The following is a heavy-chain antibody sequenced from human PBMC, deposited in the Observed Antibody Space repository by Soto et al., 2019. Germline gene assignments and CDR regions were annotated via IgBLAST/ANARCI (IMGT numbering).Heavy chain of an antibody. V-gene: IGHV4-59*08. CDR1: GGSIGSYY. CDR3: ARGGWRQIDY. CDR2: IYYSGST. Sequence: QVQLQESGPGLVKPSETLSLTCSVSGGSIGSYYWSWIRQPPGKGLEWIGYIYYSGSTNYNPSLXGXAXTXXDTSRNQCSRKLSSVTAADTAVYYCARGGWRQIDYWGQGTLVTVSS. D-gene: IGHD3-3*01. J-gene: IGHJ4*02.